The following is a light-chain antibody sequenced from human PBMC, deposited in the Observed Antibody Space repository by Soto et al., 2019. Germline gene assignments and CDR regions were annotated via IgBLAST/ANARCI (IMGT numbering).Light chain of an antibody. CDR3: QSYDSRLSGWV. Sequence: QSVLTQPPSVSGAPGQRVTIYCTGSSSNIGAGYDVHWYQQLPGTAPKLLIYGNSNRPSGVPDRFSGSKSGTSASLAITGLQAEDEADYYCQSYDSRLSGWVFGGGTKVTVL. V-gene: IGLV1-40*01. J-gene: IGLJ3*02. CDR1: SSNIGAGYD. CDR2: GNS.